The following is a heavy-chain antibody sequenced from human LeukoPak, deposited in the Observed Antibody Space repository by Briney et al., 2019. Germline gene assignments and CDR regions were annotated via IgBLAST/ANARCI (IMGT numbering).Heavy chain of an antibody. D-gene: IGHD3-3*01. V-gene: IGHV1-69*04. CDR1: GGTFSSYA. CDR3: ARDLKTIFGVVIPYFDY. Sequence: SVKVSCKASGGTFSSYAISWVRQAPGQGLEWMGRIIPIFGVANYAQKFQGRVTITADKSTSTAYMELSSLRSEDTAVYYCARDLKTIFGVVIPYFDYWGQGTLVTVSS. J-gene: IGHJ4*02. CDR2: IIPIFGVA.